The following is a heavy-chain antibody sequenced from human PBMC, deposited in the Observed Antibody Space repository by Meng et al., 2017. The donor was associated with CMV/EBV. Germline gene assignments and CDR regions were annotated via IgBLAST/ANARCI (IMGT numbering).Heavy chain of an antibody. Sequence: KVSGYPFTDYYMHGVQQAPGKGLEWMGLVDPEDGETIYEEKFQGRVTITADTSTDTAYMELSSLRSEDTAVYYCATVINSGSYYDMDYWGQGTLVTVSS. V-gene: IGHV1-69-2*01. CDR2: VDPEDGET. CDR1: GYPFTDYY. J-gene: IGHJ4*02. D-gene: IGHD1-26*01. CDR3: ATVINSGSYYDMDY.